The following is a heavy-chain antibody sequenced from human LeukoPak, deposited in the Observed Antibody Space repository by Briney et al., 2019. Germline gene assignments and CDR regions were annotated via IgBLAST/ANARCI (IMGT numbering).Heavy chain of an antibody. CDR1: GYSFTSHW. D-gene: IGHD2-2*01. CDR2: IYPRDSDT. Sequence: GESLKISCKGSGYSFTSHWIGWVRQMPGKGLEWMGIIYPRDSDTRYSPSFQGQVTISVDKSISTAYLQWSSLKASDTAMYYCARAGDYQPSAWDYWGQGTLVTASS. V-gene: IGHV5-51*01. CDR3: ARAGDYQPSAWDY. J-gene: IGHJ4*02.